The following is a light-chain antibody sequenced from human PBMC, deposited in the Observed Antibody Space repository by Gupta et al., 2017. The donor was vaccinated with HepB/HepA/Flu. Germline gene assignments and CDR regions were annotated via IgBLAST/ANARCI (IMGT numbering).Light chain of an antibody. CDR3: QQSYSTNT. CDR1: QSISSY. V-gene: IGKV1-39*01. CDR2: AAS. Sequence: DIQMTQSPSSLSASVGDRVTITCRASQSISSYLNWYQQKPGKAPKLLIYAASSWQSGVPSRFSGSGSGTDFTLTSSRRQPEDFATYYWQQSYSTNTFGQGTKLEIK. J-gene: IGKJ2*01.